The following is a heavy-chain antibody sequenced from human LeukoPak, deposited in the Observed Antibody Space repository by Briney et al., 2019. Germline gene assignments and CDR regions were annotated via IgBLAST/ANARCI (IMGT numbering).Heavy chain of an antibody. V-gene: IGHV3-66*02. CDR3: ARDRWVGGYDYFDY. CDR2: IYSGGST. CDR1: GFTVSSSY. J-gene: IGHJ4*02. D-gene: IGHD5-12*01. Sequence: GGSLRLSCAASGFTVSSSYMSWVRQAPGKGLEWDSVIYSGGSTYYADSVKGRFTISRDNSKNTLYLQMNSLRAEDTAVYYCARDRWVGGYDYFDYWGQGTLVTVSS.